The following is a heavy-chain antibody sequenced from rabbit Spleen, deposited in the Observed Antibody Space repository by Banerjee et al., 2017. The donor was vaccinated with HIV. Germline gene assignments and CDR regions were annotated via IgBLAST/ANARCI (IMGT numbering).Heavy chain of an antibody. CDR1: GFSFSTDDY. D-gene: IGHD2-1*01. CDR2: IRGGSGGSS. Sequence: QQQLEESGGGLVKPGGTLTLTCKVSGFSFSTDDYMCWVRQAPGKGLEWIACIRGGSGGSSYYASWAKGRFTISKTSSTTVTLQMASLTVADTATYFCARSDDNDGPWPLWGPGTLVTVS. V-gene: IGHV1S45*01. CDR3: ARSDDNDGPWPL. J-gene: IGHJ4*01.